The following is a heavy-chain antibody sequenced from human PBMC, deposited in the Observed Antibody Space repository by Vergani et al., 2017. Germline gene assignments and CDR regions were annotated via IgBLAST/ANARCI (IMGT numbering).Heavy chain of an antibody. CDR3: AKSYDCSSTSCYDVSAEGAVDI. J-gene: IGHJ3*02. CDR2: ISGSGGST. D-gene: IGHD2-2*01. V-gene: IGHV3-23*01. CDR1: GFTFSSYA. Sequence: EVQLLESGGGLVQPGGSLRLSCAASGFTFSSYAMSWVRQAPGKGLEWVSAISGSGGSTYYADSVKGRFTISRDNSKNTLYLQMNSLRAEDTAVYSCAKSYDCSSTSCYDVSAEGAVDIWGQGTMVTVSS.